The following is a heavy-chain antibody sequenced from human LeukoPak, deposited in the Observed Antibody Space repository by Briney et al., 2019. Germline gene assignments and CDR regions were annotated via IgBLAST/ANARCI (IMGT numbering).Heavy chain of an antibody. J-gene: IGHJ6*03. Sequence: SETLSLPCTVSGGPISSYYWIWMRQPPGKALEWIGYIYYSGSTNYNPSLKSRVTISVDTSKNQFSLKLSSVTAADTAVYYCARVDRSSSSGSYYYYMDVWGKGTTVTVSS. CDR2: IYYSGST. V-gene: IGHV4-59*01. CDR3: ARVDRSSSSGSYYYYMDV. CDR1: GGPISSYY. D-gene: IGHD6-6*01.